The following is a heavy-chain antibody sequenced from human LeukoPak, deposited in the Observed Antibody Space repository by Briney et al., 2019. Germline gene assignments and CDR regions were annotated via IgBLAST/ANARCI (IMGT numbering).Heavy chain of an antibody. CDR2: IYPGDSDT. V-gene: IGHV5-51*01. CDR3: ARRGEDYYYGMDV. J-gene: IGHJ6*02. Sequence: GESLQISCKGSGYSFTSYWIGWVRQMPGKGLEWMGIIYPGDSDTRYSPSFQGQVTISADKSISTAYLQWSSLKASDTAMYYCARRGEDYYYGMDVWGQGTTVTVSS. CDR1: GYSFTSYW.